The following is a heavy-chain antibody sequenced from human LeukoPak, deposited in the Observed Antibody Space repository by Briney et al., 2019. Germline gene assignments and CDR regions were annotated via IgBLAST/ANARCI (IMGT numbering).Heavy chain of an antibody. CDR2: INHSGST. Sequence: SETLSLTCAVYGGSFSGYYWSWIRQPPGKGLEWIGEINHSGSTNYNPSLKSRVTISVDTPKNQFSLKLSSVTAADTAVYYCARGRLSSITMVRGVTPVYYFDYWGQGTLVTVSS. D-gene: IGHD3-10*01. CDR1: GGSFSGYY. CDR3: ARGRLSSITMVRGVTPVYYFDY. V-gene: IGHV4-34*01. J-gene: IGHJ4*02.